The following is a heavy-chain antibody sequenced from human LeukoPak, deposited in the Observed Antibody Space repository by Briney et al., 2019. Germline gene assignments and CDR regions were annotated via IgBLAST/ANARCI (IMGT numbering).Heavy chain of an antibody. CDR2: ISYDGSNK. Sequence: GGSLRLSCAASGFTFSSYAMHWVRQAPGKGLEWVAVISYDGSNKYYADSVKGRFTISRDNSKNTLYLQMNSLRAEDTAVYYCAKDQETQLLWFGELHGWGQGTLVTVSS. J-gene: IGHJ4*02. CDR1: GFTFSSYA. V-gene: IGHV3-30-3*01. CDR3: AKDQETQLLWFGELHG. D-gene: IGHD3-10*01.